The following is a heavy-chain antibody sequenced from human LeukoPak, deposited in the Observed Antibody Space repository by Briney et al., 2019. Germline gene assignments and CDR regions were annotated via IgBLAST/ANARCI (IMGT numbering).Heavy chain of an antibody. D-gene: IGHD5-12*01. Sequence: PGGSLRLSCAASGFTFSSYAMHWVRQAPGKGLEWVAVISYDGSNKYYADSVKGRFTISRDNSKNTLYLQMNSLRAEDTAVYYCARGKWLRCFDYWGQGTLVTVSS. J-gene: IGHJ4*02. CDR2: ISYDGSNK. CDR1: GFTFSSYA. V-gene: IGHV3-30-3*01. CDR3: ARGKWLRCFDY.